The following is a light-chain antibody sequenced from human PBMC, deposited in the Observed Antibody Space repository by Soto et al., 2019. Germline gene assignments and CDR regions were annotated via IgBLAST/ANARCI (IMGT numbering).Light chain of an antibody. CDR1: QDINNY. CDR3: QKYNSAPQT. V-gene: IGKV1-27*01. CDR2: AAS. Sequence: DIQMTQSPSSLSASVGDRVTITCRSSQDINNYLAWYQHKPGKVPKLLIYAASTLQSGVSSRFSGSGSGTDFTLTISSLQPEDVATYYCQKYNSAPQTFGQGTKVDI. J-gene: IGKJ1*01.